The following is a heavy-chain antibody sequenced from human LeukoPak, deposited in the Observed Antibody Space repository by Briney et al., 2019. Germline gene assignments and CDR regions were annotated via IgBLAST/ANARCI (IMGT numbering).Heavy chain of an antibody. Sequence: PSETLSLTCAVSGGSISSGGYSWSWIQQPPGKGLEWIGYISHSGSTYYSPSLKSRVTISVDKSKNQFSLEMTSVTAADTAVYYCARYSTTWPYWYFDLWGRGTLVTVSS. V-gene: IGHV4-30-2*01. CDR2: ISHSGST. J-gene: IGHJ2*01. D-gene: IGHD6-13*01. CDR1: GGSISSGGYS. CDR3: ARYSTTWPYWYFDL.